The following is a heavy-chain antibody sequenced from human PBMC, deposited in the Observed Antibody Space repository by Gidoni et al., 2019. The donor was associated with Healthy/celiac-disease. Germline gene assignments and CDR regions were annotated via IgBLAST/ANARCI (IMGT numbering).Heavy chain of an antibody. V-gene: IGHV1-2*02. Sequence: QVQLVQSAAEVKKPGASVKVSCKASGYTFTGYCMHWVRQAPGQGLELMGWINPNSGGTNYAQKFPGRVTMTRYTSISTAYMELSRLRSDDTAVYYCARVEQWLGSDWFDPWGQGTLVTVSS. CDR3: ARVEQWLGSDWFDP. J-gene: IGHJ5*02. D-gene: IGHD6-19*01. CDR2: INPNSGGT. CDR1: GYTFTGYC.